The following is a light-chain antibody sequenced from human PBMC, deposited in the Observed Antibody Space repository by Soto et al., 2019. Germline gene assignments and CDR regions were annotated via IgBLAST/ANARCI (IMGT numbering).Light chain of an antibody. J-gene: IGLJ2*01. V-gene: IGLV2-14*01. CDR2: EVS. CDR1: SRDVDTYKY. Sequence: QSALTQPASVSGSPGQSITISCTGTSRDVDTYKYVSWYQQHPGKAPKLMIYEVSYRPSGVSDRFSGSKSGNTASLTISGLQAEDGADYYCCSYAGSTTRVQFGGGTKLTVL. CDR3: CSYAGSTTRVQ.